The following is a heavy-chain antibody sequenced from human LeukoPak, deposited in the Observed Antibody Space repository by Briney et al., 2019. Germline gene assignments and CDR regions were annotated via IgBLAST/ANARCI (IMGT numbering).Heavy chain of an antibody. CDR3: ARQSGDQSSAWYFDA. D-gene: IGHD6-19*01. CDR2: IHYSGKV. Sequence: SETLSLTCTVSGGSLRSSGHWWVWIRQPPGTGLEWTGSIHYSGKVYYNPSLKSRVTTSVDTSTDQFSLRLSSATAADTAIYYCARQSGDQSSAWYFDAWGQGTLVTVSS. V-gene: IGHV4-39*01. CDR1: GGSLRSSGHW. J-gene: IGHJ4*02.